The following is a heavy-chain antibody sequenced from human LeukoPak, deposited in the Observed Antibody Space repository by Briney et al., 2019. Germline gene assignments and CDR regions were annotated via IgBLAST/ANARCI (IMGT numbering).Heavy chain of an antibody. Sequence: GASLRLSCAASGFTFSDYSMSWIRQAPGKGLEWVAYISTSSSYTNYADSVKGRFTISRDNAKNSLYLQMNNLRAEDPAVYYCARDRCYASGSYHWFDPWGQGTLVTVSS. D-gene: IGHD3-10*01. CDR1: GFTFSDYS. CDR3: ARDRCYASGSYHWFDP. J-gene: IGHJ5*02. V-gene: IGHV3-11*05. CDR2: ISTSSSYT.